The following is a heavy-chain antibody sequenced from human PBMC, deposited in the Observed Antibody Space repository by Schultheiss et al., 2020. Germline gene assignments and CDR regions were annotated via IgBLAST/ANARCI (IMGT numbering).Heavy chain of an antibody. J-gene: IGHJ4*02. CDR1: GFTFSDYY. Sequence: GGSLRLSCAASGFTFSDYYMSWIRQAPGKGLEWVSYISGSSSYINYADSVKGRFTISRDNAKNTLYLQMNSLRADDTAVYYCARDRVGGRDGYNFDYWGQGTLVNVSS. CDR2: ISGSSSYI. V-gene: IGHV3-11*05. D-gene: IGHD5-24*01. CDR3: ARDRVGGRDGYNFDY.